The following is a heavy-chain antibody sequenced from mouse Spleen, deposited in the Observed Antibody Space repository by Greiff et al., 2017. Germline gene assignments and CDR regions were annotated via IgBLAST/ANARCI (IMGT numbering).Heavy chain of an antibody. CDR2: IHPNSGST. CDR3: AREGPIGYDAWYAMDY. V-gene: IGHV1-64*01. D-gene: IGHD2-14*01. Sequence: QVQLQQPGAELVKPGASVKLSCKASGYTFTSYWMHWVKQRPGQGLEWIGMIHPNSGSTNYNEKFKSKATLTVDKSSSTAYMQLSSLTSEDSAVYYCAREGPIGYDAWYAMDYWGQGTSVTVSS. J-gene: IGHJ4*01. CDR1: GYTFTSYW.